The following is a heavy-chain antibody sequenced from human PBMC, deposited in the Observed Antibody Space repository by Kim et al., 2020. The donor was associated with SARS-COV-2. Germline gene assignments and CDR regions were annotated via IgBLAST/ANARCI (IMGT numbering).Heavy chain of an antibody. CDR1: GGSFSSASYY. CDR3: AIQTGSSGWYY. Sequence: SETLSLTCTVSGGSFSSASYYRGWIRQPPGKGLEWIASISYSGSTYYNASLNSRVGISIDTSTNQFSVRLSAVIAADAAVYYCAIQTGSSGWYYWGQGNLVTVSS. D-gene: IGHD6-13*01. CDR2: ISYSGST. V-gene: IGHV4-39*01. J-gene: IGHJ4*02.